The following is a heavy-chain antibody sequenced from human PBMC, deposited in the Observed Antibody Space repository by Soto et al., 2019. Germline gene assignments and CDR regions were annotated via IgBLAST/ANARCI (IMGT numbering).Heavy chain of an antibody. V-gene: IGHV1-18*04. CDR2: ISAYNGNT. CDR1: GYTFTSYG. Sequence: ASVKVSCKASGYTFTSYGISWVRQAPGQGLEWMGWISAYNGNTNYAQKLQGRVTMTTDTSTSTAYMELRSLRSDDTAVYYCARDPLYYDLWSCFDYWGQGTLVIVSS. D-gene: IGHD3-3*01. J-gene: IGHJ4*02. CDR3: ARDPLYYDLWSCFDY.